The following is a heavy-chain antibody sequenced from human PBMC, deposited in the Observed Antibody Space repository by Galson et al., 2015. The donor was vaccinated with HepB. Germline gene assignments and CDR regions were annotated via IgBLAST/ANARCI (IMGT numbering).Heavy chain of an antibody. D-gene: IGHD3-10*01. CDR1: GFTVSSNY. CDR2: IYSGGST. Sequence: SLRLSCAASGFTVSSNYMSWVRQAPGKGLEWVSVIYSGGSTYYADPVQRRFTISRHNSKNTLYLQINSLRAEDTAVYYCARVSSFWSGSGSYAFDIWGQGTMVTVSS. J-gene: IGHJ3*02. CDR3: ARVSSFWSGSGSYAFDI. V-gene: IGHV3-53*04.